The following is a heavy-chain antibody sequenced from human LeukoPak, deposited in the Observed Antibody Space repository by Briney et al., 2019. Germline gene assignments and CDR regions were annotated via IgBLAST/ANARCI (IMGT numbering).Heavy chain of an antibody. J-gene: IGHJ4*02. D-gene: IGHD1-7*01. CDR1: GGSISSSSYY. CDR2: IYYSGST. Sequence: PSETLSLTCTVSGGSISSSSYYWGWIRQPPGKGLEWIGSIYYSGSTYYNPPLKSRVTISVDTSKNQFSLKLSSVTAADTAVYYCARDNWNYVGAIDYWGQGTLVTVSS. V-gene: IGHV4-39*07. CDR3: ARDNWNYVGAIDY.